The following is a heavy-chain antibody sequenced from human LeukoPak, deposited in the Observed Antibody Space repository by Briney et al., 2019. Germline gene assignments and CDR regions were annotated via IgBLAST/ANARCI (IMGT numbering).Heavy chain of an antibody. CDR1: GGSISTYS. V-gene: IGHV4-59*12. J-gene: IGHJ4*02. CDR2: IYYSGTP. CDR3: SRESGPFCPFGY. D-gene: IGHD1-26*01. Sequence: SETLSLTCTVSGGSISTYSWSWIRQPPGKGLEWIGYIYYSGTPNYNSSLKSRVTISVDTSKNQFSLKLSSVTAADTATYFCSRESGPFCPFGYWGQGTLVIVSS.